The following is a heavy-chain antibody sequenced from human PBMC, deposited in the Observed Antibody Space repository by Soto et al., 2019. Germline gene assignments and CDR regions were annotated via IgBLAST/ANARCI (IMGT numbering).Heavy chain of an antibody. D-gene: IGHD3-22*01. J-gene: IGHJ5*02. V-gene: IGHV3-66*01. Sequence: EVQLVESGGGLVQPGGSLRLSCAASGLTVSSNYMSWVRQAPGKGLEWVSVIYSGGTTYYADSVKGRFTISRDNSKNTLYPTMNSLRAEDTAVYYCARNGDSSDYRGWFDPWGQGTLVTVSS. CDR1: GLTVSSNY. CDR3: ARNGDSSDYRGWFDP. CDR2: IYSGGTT.